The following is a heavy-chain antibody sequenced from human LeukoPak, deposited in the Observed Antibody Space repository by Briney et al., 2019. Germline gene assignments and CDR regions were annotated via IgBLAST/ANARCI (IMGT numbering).Heavy chain of an antibody. Sequence: GGSLRLSCAASGFTFSSYWMSWVRQAPGKGLEWVSSISSSSYIYYADSVKGRFTISRDNAKNSLYLQMNSLRAEDTAVYYCASGYYDSSGSPNWFDPWGQGTLVTVSS. CDR3: ASGYYDSSGSPNWFDP. J-gene: IGHJ5*02. D-gene: IGHD3-22*01. V-gene: IGHV3-21*01. CDR1: GFTFSSYW. CDR2: ISSSSYI.